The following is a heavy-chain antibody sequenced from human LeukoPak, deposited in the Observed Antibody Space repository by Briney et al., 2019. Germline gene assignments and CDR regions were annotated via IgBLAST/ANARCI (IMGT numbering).Heavy chain of an antibody. Sequence: GGSLRLSCAASGFTFSSYSMNWVRQAPGKGLEWVSVIYSGGSTYYADSVKGRFTISRDNSKNTLYLQMNSLRAEDTAVYYCARDLVCGGDCPDAFDIWGQGTMVTVSS. CDR2: IYSGGST. V-gene: IGHV3-53*01. J-gene: IGHJ3*02. D-gene: IGHD2-21*02. CDR1: GFTFSSYS. CDR3: ARDLVCGGDCPDAFDI.